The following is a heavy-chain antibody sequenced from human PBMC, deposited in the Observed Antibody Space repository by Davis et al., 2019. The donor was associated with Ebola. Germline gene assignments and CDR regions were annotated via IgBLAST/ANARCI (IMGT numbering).Heavy chain of an antibody. V-gene: IGHV3-30*04. CDR1: GFTFRNYA. D-gene: IGHD3-3*01. CDR2: VSHSEREK. Sequence: GESLKLSCAASGFTFRNYAMHWVRQAPGKGLEWVAVVSHSEREKFYADSVKGRFTISRDNSENTLYLQMNSLTADDTSVYYCARAGFDEVLDYWGQGTPVTVSS. J-gene: IGHJ4*02. CDR3: ARAGFDEVLDY.